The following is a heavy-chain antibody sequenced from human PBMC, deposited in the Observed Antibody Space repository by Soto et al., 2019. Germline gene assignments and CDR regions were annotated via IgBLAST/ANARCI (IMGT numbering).Heavy chain of an antibody. CDR2: IHDSGST. J-gene: IGHJ4*02. Sequence: SETLSLTCTVSGGSITNYYWTWIRQPPGKGLEWIGYIHDSGSTNFNPSLKSRVTISVDTSKNQFSLKLSSVTAADTAVYYCARVLRSGSYYCPDYWGQGTLVTVSS. D-gene: IGHD3-10*01. CDR1: GGSITNYY. V-gene: IGHV4-59*01. CDR3: ARVLRSGSYYCPDY.